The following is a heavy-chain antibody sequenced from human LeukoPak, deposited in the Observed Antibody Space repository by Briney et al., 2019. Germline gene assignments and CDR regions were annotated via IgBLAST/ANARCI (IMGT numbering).Heavy chain of an antibody. CDR2: INWNGGSR. D-gene: IGHD3-10*01. Sequence: PGGSLRLSCAASGFTFDDYGMSWVRQAPAKGLDGGSGINWNGGSRGYGDSVKIGLTIFRDNAMKSLLLQMNCLRAEDTAVYYCARDPRGGTLDYWGQGALVNVSS. CDR3: ARDPRGGTLDY. V-gene: IGHV3-20*04. J-gene: IGHJ4*02. CDR1: GFTFDDYG.